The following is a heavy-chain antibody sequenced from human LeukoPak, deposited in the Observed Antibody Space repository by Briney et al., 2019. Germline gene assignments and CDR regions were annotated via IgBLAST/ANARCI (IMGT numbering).Heavy chain of an antibody. Sequence: GRSLRLSCAASGFTFDAYAMHWDRQAPGRGLEWVSCIRWNSGSVGYADSVKGRFTISRDNAKNSLYLQMNSLRAEDTALYYCAKGRYCSGGSCSYYFDYWGQGTLVTVSS. CDR3: AKGRYCSGGSCSYYFDY. J-gene: IGHJ4*02. CDR2: IRWNSGSV. D-gene: IGHD2-15*01. V-gene: IGHV3-9*01. CDR1: GFTFDAYA.